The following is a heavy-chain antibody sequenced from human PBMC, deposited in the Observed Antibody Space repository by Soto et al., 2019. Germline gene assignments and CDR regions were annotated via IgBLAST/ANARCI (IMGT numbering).Heavy chain of an antibody. D-gene: IGHD1-26*01. CDR2: IGTAGDT. J-gene: IGHJ2*01. Sequence: EVQLVESGGGLVQPGGSLRLSCAASGFTFSSYDMHWVRQATGKGLEWVSAIGTAGDTYYPGSVKGRFTISRENAKNSLYLQMNSLRAGDTAVYYCARDRGRWYFDLWGRGTLVTVSS. CDR3: ARDRGRWYFDL. CDR1: GFTFSSYD. V-gene: IGHV3-13*01.